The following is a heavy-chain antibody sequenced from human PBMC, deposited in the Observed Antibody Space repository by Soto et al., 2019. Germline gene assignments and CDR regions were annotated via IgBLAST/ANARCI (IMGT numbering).Heavy chain of an antibody. Sequence: ASVKVSCKASECTFTSYYMHWVRQASGQGLEWMGIINPSGGSTSYAQKFQGRVTMTRDTSTSTVYMELSSLRSEDTAVYYCARVAVGGWYPSYFDYWGQGTLVTVSS. J-gene: IGHJ4*02. CDR1: ECTFTSYY. CDR3: ARVAVGGWYPSYFDY. CDR2: INPSGGST. D-gene: IGHD6-19*01. V-gene: IGHV1-46*01.